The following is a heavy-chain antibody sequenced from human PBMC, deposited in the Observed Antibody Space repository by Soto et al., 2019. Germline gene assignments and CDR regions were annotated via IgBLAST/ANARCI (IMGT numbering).Heavy chain of an antibody. CDR1: GYTFTSYY. Sequence: QVQLVQSGAEVKKPGASVKVSCKASGYTFTSYYMHCVRQAPGQGLEWMGIINPSGGSTSYAQKFQGRVTMTRDTSTSTVYMELSSLRSEDTAVYYCARVGPPTGFDYWGQGTLVTVSS. CDR2: INPSGGST. J-gene: IGHJ4*02. CDR3: ARVGPPTGFDY. V-gene: IGHV1-46*03. D-gene: IGHD4-17*01.